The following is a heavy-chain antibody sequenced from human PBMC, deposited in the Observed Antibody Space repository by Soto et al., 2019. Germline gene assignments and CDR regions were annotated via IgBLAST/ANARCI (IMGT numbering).Heavy chain of an antibody. Sequence: ASVKVSCKASGYTFTSYYMHWVRQAPGQGLEWMGKINPSGGSTSYAQKFQGRVTMTRDTSTSTVYMELSSLRSEDTAVYYFARYVQGFPYYYYYYGMDVWGQGTTVTVSS. CDR3: ARYVQGFPYYYYYYGMDV. J-gene: IGHJ6*02. CDR1: GYTFTSYY. CDR2: INPSGGST. D-gene: IGHD1-1*01. V-gene: IGHV1-46*01.